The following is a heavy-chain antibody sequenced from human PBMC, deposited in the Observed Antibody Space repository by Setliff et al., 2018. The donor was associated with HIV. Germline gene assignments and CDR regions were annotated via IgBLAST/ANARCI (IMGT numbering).Heavy chain of an antibody. CDR1: GYTFTSYD. Sequence: GSVKVSCKASGYTFTSYDINWVRQATGQGLEWMGWMNPNSGNTGYAQKFQGRVTMTRDASISTAYMELNTLKFEDTAVYYCARARRDSYDRGRRNHYYIDVWGKGTTVTVSS. D-gene: IGHD3-22*01. J-gene: IGHJ6*03. CDR3: ARARRDSYDRGRRNHYYIDV. CDR2: MNPNSGNT. V-gene: IGHV1-8*02.